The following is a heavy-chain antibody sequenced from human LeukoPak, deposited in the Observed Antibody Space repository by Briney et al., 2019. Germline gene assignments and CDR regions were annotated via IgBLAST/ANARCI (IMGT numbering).Heavy chain of an antibody. V-gene: IGHV1-69*05. CDR3: ARVAHEYYYDSSGYYA. J-gene: IGHJ4*02. CDR1: GGTFSSYA. CDR2: IIPIFGTA. Sequence: ASVKVSCKAPGGTFSSYAISWVRQAPGQGLEWMGRIIPIFGTANYAQKFQGRVTITTDESTSTAYMELSSLRSEDTAVYYCARVAHEYYYDSSGYYAWGQGTLVTVSS. D-gene: IGHD3-22*01.